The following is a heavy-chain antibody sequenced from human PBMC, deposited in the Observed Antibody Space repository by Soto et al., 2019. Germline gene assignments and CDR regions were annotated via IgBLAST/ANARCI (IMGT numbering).Heavy chain of an antibody. J-gene: IGHJ5*02. D-gene: IGHD3-16*02. CDR2: ISSSSSTI. Sequence: GGSLRLSCAASGFTFSSYSMNWVRQAPGKGLEWVSYISSSSSTIYYADSVKGRFTISRDNAKNSLYLQMNSLRDEDTAVYYCAGDLGDYVWGSYRQTGFDPWGQGTLVTVSS. CDR3: AGDLGDYVWGSYRQTGFDP. V-gene: IGHV3-48*02. CDR1: GFTFSSYS.